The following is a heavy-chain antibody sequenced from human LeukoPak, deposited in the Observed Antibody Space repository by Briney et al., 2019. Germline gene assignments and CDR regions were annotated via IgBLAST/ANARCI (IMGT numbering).Heavy chain of an antibody. CDR3: AKLRYSSSVDYFDY. Sequence: GGSLRLSCAASGFTFSSSEMNWVRQAPAKGLEWVSAISGSGGSTYYADSVKGRFTISRDNSKNPLYLQMNTLRAEDTAVYYCAKLRYSSSVDYFDYWGQGTLVTVSS. CDR2: ISGSGGST. J-gene: IGHJ4*02. V-gene: IGHV3-23*01. D-gene: IGHD6-13*01. CDR1: GFTFSSSE.